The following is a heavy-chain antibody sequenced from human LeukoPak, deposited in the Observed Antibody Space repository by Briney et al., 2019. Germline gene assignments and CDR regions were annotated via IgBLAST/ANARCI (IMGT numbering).Heavy chain of an antibody. CDR1: GGSIRDHY. D-gene: IGHD2-21*01. CDR3: ARDPTTVIKGFDI. V-gene: IGHV4-59*11. Sequence: PSGTLWLTCTVSGGSIRDHYWTWIRQPPGKGLEWIGYISYSGSTNYSPSPRSRVTISIYTSNNQISLRLSPVTAAGPAVYCCARDPTTVIKGFDIWGLGTMVTVS. J-gene: IGHJ3*02. CDR2: ISYSGST.